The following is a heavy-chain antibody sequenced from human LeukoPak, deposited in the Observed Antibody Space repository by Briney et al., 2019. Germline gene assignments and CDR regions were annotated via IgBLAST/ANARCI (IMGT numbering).Heavy chain of an antibody. V-gene: IGHV3-23*01. CDR2: ISGSGGST. J-gene: IGHJ4*02. D-gene: IGHD3-22*01. CDR3: AKSLRALNSHYYHRNDCFDY. CDR1: GFTFSSYG. Sequence: GGSLRLSCAASGFTFSSYGMSWVRQAPGKGLEWVSAISGSGGSTYYADSVKGRFTISRDNSKNTLYLQMNSLRAEDTAVYYCAKSLRALNSHYYHRNDCFDYWGQGTLVTVSS.